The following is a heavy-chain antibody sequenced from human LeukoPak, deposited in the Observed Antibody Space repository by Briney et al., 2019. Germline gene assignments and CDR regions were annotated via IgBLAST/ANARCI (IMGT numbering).Heavy chain of an antibody. CDR2: IYYSGST. J-gene: IGHJ4*02. CDR3: ARGIAAAGYFDY. Sequence: SETLSLTCTVSGGSISSYYWSWIRQPPGKGLEWIGYIYYSGSTNYNPSLKSRVTISVDTSKNQFSLKLSSVTAADTAVYYCARGIAAAGYFDYWGQGTLVTVSS. D-gene: IGHD6-13*01. V-gene: IGHV4-59*01. CDR1: GGSISSYY.